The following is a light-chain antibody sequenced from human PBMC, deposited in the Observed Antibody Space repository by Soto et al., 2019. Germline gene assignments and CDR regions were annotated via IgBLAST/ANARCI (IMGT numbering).Light chain of an antibody. V-gene: IGKV3D-15*01. CDR3: QQYNNWPPVT. CDR1: QSVSSN. J-gene: IGKJ5*01. Sequence: EIVLTQSPGTLSLSPGERATLSCRASQSVSSNLAWYQQKPGQAPRLLIYGASTRATGIPARFSGSGSGTEFTLTISSLQSEDFAVYYCQQYNNWPPVTFGQGTRLEI. CDR2: GAS.